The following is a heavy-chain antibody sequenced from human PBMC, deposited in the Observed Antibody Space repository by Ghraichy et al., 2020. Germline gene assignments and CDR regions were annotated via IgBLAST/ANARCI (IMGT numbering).Heavy chain of an antibody. CDR2: INHSGST. J-gene: IGHJ4*02. CDR1: GGSFSGYY. Sequence: SETLSLTCAVYGGSFSGYYWSWIRQPPGKGLEWIGEINHSGSTNYNPSLKSRVTISVDTSKNQFSLKLSSVTAADTAVYYCARGRVDYDYVWGSYRYYFDYWGQGTLVTVSS. CDR3: ARGRVDYDYVWGSYRYYFDY. D-gene: IGHD3-16*02. V-gene: IGHV4-34*01.